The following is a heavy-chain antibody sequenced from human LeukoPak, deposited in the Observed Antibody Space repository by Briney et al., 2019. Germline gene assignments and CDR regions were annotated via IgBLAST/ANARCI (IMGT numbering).Heavy chain of an antibody. D-gene: IGHD6-19*01. Sequence: KPGGSLRLSCAATGFTFSSYSMHWVRQAPGKGLEWVSSISSSSSYIHYADSVKGRFTISRDNAKNSLYLQMNSLRAEDTAVYYCARDPSSGWYLKGWFDPWGQGTLVTVSS. CDR2: ISSSSSYI. J-gene: IGHJ5*02. CDR3: ARDPSSGWYLKGWFDP. CDR1: GFTFSSYS. V-gene: IGHV3-21*01.